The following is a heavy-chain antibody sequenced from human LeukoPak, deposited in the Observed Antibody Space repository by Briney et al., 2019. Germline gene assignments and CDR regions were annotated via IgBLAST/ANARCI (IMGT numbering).Heavy chain of an antibody. CDR2: IKDDGSEI. V-gene: IGHV3-7*01. J-gene: IGHJ4*02. Sequence: PGGSLRLSCVASGFTFRTDWMSWVRPAPGKGPEWVASIKDDGSEIYYVDSVRGRFTISRDNAKNSLYLQMNSLRAEDTAVYYCAREWNWGQGSLVTVSS. CDR1: GFTFRTDW. CDR3: AREWN.